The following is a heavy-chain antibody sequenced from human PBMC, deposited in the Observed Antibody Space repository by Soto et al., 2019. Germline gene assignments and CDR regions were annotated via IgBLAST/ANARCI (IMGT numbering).Heavy chain of an antibody. CDR2: ISAYNGNT. V-gene: IGHV1-18*01. D-gene: IGHD2-15*01. J-gene: IGHJ6*02. CDR1: GYTFTSYG. Sequence: QVQLVQSGAEVKKPGASVKVSCKASGYTFTSYGISWVRQAPGQGLEWMGWISAYNGNTNYAQKLQGRVTMTTGTSTSTGYMGLRSLRSDDTAVYYCARLAGYCSGGSCYYYYGMDVWGQGTTVTVSS. CDR3: ARLAGYCSGGSCYYYYGMDV.